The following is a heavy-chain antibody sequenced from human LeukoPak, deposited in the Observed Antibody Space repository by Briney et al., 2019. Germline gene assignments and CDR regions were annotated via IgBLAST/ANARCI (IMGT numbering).Heavy chain of an antibody. Sequence: ASVKVSCKASGGTFSSYAISWVRQAPGQGLEWMGGIIPIFGTANYAQKVQGRVTITTDESTSTAYMELSSLRSEDTAVYYCARVGSSSWYERDAFDIWGQGTMVTVSS. CDR3: ARVGSSSWYERDAFDI. D-gene: IGHD6-13*01. V-gene: IGHV1-69*05. CDR2: IIPIFGTA. CDR1: GGTFSSYA. J-gene: IGHJ3*02.